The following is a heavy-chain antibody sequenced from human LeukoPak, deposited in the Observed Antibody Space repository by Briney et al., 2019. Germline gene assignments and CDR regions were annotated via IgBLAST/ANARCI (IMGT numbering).Heavy chain of an antibody. CDR3: AKDRYCSSPTCHDAFDI. J-gene: IGHJ3*02. CDR2: ISWNSGSI. CDR1: GFTFGDYA. D-gene: IGHD2-2*01. Sequence: PGESLRLSCAASGFTFGDYAMHWVRQAPGKGLEWVSGISWNSGSIGYADSVKGRFIISRDNAKNSLYLQMNSLRAEDMALYYCAKDRYCSSPTCHDAFDIWGQGTMVTVSS. V-gene: IGHV3-9*03.